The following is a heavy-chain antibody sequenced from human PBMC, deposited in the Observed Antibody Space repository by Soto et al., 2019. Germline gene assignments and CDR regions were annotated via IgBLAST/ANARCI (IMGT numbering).Heavy chain of an antibody. CDR3: AKDLLEYSNYARWFDP. D-gene: IGHD4-4*01. V-gene: IGHV3-23*01. CDR2: ISGSGGST. CDR1: GFTFSSYA. J-gene: IGHJ5*02. Sequence: EVQMFESGGGLAQPGGSLRLSCAASGFTFSSYAMSWVRQAPGKGLEWVSAISGSGGSTYYADSVKGRFTISRDNSKNTLYLQMNSLRAEDTAVYYCAKDLLEYSNYARWFDPWGQGTLVTVSS.